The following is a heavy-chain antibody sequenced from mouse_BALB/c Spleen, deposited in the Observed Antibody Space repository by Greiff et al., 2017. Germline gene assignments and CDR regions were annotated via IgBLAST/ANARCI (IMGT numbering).Heavy chain of an antibody. D-gene: IGHD2-10*01. CDR2: IWAGGST. J-gene: IGHJ4*01. Sequence: VQGVESGPGLVAPSQSLSITCTVSGFSLTSYGVHWVRQPPGKGLEWLGVIWAGGSTNYNSALMSRLSISKDNSKSQVFLKMNSLQTDDTAMYYCARGAYYGNYDYYAMDYWGQGTSVTVSS. V-gene: IGHV2-9*02. CDR1: GFSLTSYG. CDR3: ARGAYYGNYDYYAMDY.